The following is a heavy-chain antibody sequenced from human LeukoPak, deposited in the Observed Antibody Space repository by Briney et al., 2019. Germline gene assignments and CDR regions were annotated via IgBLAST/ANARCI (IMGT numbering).Heavy chain of an antibody. J-gene: IGHJ4*02. CDR3: AKGYRWLPRDYFDH. V-gene: IGHV3-9*01. Sequence: PGGSLRLSCAASGFTFDDYAMHWVRQAPGKGLEWVSGISWNSGSIGYADPVKGRFTISRDNAKNSLYLQMNSLRAEDTALYYCAKGYRWLPRDYFDHWGQGTLVTVSS. CDR2: ISWNSGSI. CDR1: GFTFDDYA. D-gene: IGHD6-19*01.